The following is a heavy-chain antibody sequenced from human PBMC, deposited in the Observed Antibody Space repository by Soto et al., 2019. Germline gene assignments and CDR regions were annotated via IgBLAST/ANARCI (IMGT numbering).Heavy chain of an antibody. V-gene: IGHV3-11*01. D-gene: IGHD6-13*01. CDR3: ARDIEPPGLFFDY. Sequence: CLYKTQGKGLEWVSYIDFSSNSIYYADSVKGRFTISRDNAKNSLYLQVNSLRAEDTAVYYCARDIEPPGLFFDYWGQGTLVTVSS. CDR2: IDFSSNSI. J-gene: IGHJ4*02.